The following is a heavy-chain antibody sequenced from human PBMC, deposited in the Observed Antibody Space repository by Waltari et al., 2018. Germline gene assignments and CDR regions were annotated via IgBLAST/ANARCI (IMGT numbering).Heavy chain of an antibody. CDR1: GFTFEDFA. D-gene: IGHD1-26*01. J-gene: IGHJ4*02. CDR2: ITWNSNNI. V-gene: IGHV3-9*01. Sequence: EIQLVESGGGLGQTGRSLRLSCAASGFTFEDFAMHWVRQTPGKGLEWGSGITWNSNNIGYADSVKGRFTISRDNAKKSLYLQMNSLRTEDTALYYCAKGHSGSYGLDYWGQGTPVTVSS. CDR3: AKGHSGSYGLDY.